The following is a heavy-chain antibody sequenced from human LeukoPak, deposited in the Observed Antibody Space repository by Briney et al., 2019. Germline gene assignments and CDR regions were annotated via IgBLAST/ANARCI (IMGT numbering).Heavy chain of an antibody. D-gene: IGHD1-26*01. CDR2: ISYDGSNK. Sequence: GGSLRLSCAASGFTFSSYAMHWVRQAPGKGLEWVAVISYDGSNKYYADSVKGRFTISRDKSKNTLYLQMNSLRAEDTAVYYCARDLGGSYDYWGQGTLVTVSS. CDR3: ARDLGGSYDY. CDR1: GFTFSSYA. J-gene: IGHJ4*02. V-gene: IGHV3-30-3*01.